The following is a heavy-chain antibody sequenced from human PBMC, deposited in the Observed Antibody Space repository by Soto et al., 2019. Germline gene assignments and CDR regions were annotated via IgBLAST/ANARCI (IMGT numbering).Heavy chain of an antibody. CDR2: IYYSGST. J-gene: IGHJ4*02. CDR1: GGSISSGDYY. Sequence: TLSLTCTVSGGSISSGDYYWSWIRQPPGKGLEWIGYIYYSGSTYYNPSLKSRVTISVDTSKNQFSLKLSSVTAADTAVYYCARGKSSSGWYYFDYWGQGTLVTVSS. D-gene: IGHD6-19*01. V-gene: IGHV4-30-4*01. CDR3: ARGKSSSGWYYFDY.